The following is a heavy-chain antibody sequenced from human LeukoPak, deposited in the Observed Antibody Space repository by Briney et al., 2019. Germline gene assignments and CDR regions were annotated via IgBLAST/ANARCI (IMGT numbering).Heavy chain of an antibody. CDR3: ARDPSSSGWWDYFDY. J-gene: IGHJ4*02. D-gene: IGHD6-19*01. CDR2: INPNSGGT. CDR1: GYTLTGDY. V-gene: IGHV1-2*02. Sequence: GASVKVSCKASGYTLTGDYMHWVRQAPGQGLEWMGWINPNSGGTNYAQKFQGRVTMTRDTSISTAYMELSRLRSDDTAVYYCARDPSSSGWWDYFDYWGQGTLVTVSS.